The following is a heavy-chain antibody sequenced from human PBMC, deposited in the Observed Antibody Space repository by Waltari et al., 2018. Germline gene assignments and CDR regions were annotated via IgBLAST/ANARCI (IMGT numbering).Heavy chain of an antibody. CDR2: IYTSGST. J-gene: IGHJ4*02. D-gene: IGHD3-10*01. V-gene: IGHV4-61*09. Sequence: QVQLHESGPGLVKPSQTLSLTCPVSGGSLLSGSFYWNWIRQPAGKGLEWIGFIYTSGSTNYNPSLKSRVTISADTSKNQFSLKLTSVTAADTAVYYCAREGGFSYRSEHWGQGALVTVAS. CDR3: AREGGFSYRSEH. CDR1: GGSLLSGSFY.